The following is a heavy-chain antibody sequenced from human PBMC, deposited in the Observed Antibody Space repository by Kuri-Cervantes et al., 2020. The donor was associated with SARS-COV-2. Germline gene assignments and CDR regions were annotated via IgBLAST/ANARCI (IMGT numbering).Heavy chain of an antibody. CDR2: IGSRGST. J-gene: IGHJ5*02. CDR1: GFTFSSYA. D-gene: IGHD3-3*01. CDR3: AKSYDFWSGWFDP. V-gene: IGHV3-23*01. Sequence: GGSLRLSRAASGFTFSSYAMHWVRQAPGKGLEWVAVIGSRGSTFYADSVKGRFTISRDNSKNTLYLQMNSLRAEDTAVYYCAKSYDFWSGWFDPWGQGTLVTVSS.